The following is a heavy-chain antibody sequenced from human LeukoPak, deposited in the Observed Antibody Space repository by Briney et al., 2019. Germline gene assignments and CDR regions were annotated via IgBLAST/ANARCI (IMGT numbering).Heavy chain of an antibody. V-gene: IGHV3-48*01. CDR2: ISSSTTI. CDR1: GFTFSNYN. Sequence: GGSLRLSCAASGFTFSNYNMNWVRQAPGKGLEWVSYISSSTTIHYADSVRGRFTISRDNARNSLYLQMNSLRAEDTAVYYCARDFLEDVYWGQGTLVTVSS. D-gene: IGHD3-3*01. J-gene: IGHJ4*02. CDR3: ARDFLEDVY.